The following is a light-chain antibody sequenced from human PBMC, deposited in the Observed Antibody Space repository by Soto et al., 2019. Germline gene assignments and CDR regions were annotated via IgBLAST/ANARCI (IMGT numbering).Light chain of an antibody. J-gene: IGKJ5*01. CDR3: QQTYTTPEIT. V-gene: IGKV1-39*01. CDR2: GAS. Sequence: DIQMTQSPSTLSGSVGDRVTITCRASQTISSWLAWYQLKPGKAPNLLMYGASYLKSGVPTRFSGSGSGTDFTLTISSLQPEDFATYYCQQTYTTPEITFGQGTRLEIK. CDR1: QTISSW.